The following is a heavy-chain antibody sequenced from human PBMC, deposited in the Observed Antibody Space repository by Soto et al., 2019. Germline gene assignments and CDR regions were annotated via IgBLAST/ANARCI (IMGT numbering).Heavy chain of an antibody. CDR3: ARVSRVVVAATVLLDAFDI. CDR1: GFTFSSYW. V-gene: IGHV3-74*01. Sequence: GGSLRLSCAASGFTFSSYWMHWVRQAPGKGLVWVSRINSDGSSTSYADSVKGRFTISRDNAKNTLYLQMNSLRAEDTAVYYCARVSRVVVAATVLLDAFDIWGQGTMVTVSS. CDR2: INSDGSST. J-gene: IGHJ3*02. D-gene: IGHD2-15*01.